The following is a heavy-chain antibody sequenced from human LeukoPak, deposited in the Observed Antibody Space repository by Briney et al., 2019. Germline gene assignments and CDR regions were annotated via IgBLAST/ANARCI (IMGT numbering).Heavy chain of an antibody. CDR3: ARDGRWELLPFGMDV. J-gene: IGHJ6*02. Sequence: QPGGSLRLSCAASGFTVSSNFMSWVRQAPGKGLEWVSVIYSGGSTYYADSVKGRFTISRDNAKNSLYLQMNSLRDEDTAVYYCARDGRWELLPFGMDVWGQGTTVIVSS. V-gene: IGHV3-53*01. CDR2: IYSGGST. CDR1: GFTVSSNF. D-gene: IGHD1-26*01.